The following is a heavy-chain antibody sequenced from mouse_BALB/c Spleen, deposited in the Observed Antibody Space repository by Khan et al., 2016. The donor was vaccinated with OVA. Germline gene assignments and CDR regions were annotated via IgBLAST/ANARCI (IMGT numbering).Heavy chain of an antibody. J-gene: IGHJ3*01. CDR2: IYPNNGDT. Sequence: EVKLEESGPELVKPGASVKISCRASGYTFTDYIMDWVKQSHGKSLEWIGYIYPNNGDTGYNQRFKTKVTLTVDTSSNTASMELRSLTSEVSAVYYCVRSGYGSFAYWGQGTLVTVSA. V-gene: IGHV1S29*02. CDR1: GYTFTDYI. D-gene: IGHD1-2*01. CDR3: VRSGYGSFAY.